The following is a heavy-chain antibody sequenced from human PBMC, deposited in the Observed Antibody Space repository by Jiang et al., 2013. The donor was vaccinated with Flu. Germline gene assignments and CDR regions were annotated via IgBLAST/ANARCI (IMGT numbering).Heavy chain of an antibody. D-gene: IGHD4-17*01. CDR2: LLQWGHLLHRDH. V-gene: IGHV4-59*08. Sequence: GSGLVKPSETLSLSCSVSGGSVSSYYWSWIRQSPREGSAMDWIHLLQWGHLLHRDHQLQPSLESRVTISLDMSKNQLSLSLTSVSAADTAFYYCARHLYGDSLTF. J-gene: IGHJ3*01. CDR1: GGSVSSYY. CDR3: ARHLYGDSLTF.